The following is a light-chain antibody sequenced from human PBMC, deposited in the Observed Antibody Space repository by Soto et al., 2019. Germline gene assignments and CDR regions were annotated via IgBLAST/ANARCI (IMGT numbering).Light chain of an antibody. CDR2: LGS. CDR3: MQVLQTWT. J-gene: IGKJ1*01. Sequence: DIVMTQSPLSLPVTPGEPASISCRSSQSLLHSNGYNYLDWYLQKPGQSPQLLIYLGSNRASGVPDMFSGSGSGTDYTLKISRVEAEDVGVYYCMQVLQTWTFGQGTKVEIK. CDR1: QSLLHSNGYNY. V-gene: IGKV2-28*01.